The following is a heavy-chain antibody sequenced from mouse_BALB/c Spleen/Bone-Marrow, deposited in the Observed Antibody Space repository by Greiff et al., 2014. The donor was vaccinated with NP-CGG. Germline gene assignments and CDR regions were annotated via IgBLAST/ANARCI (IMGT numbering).Heavy chain of an antibody. Sequence: VQLQQSEPELVKPGASVKVSCKASGYVFTSYNMYWVKQSHGKSLEWIGYIEPYNGGTSYNQKFKGKATLTVDKSSSTAYMCLNSLTSEDSAVYYCASGNWAYWGQGTLVTVSA. D-gene: IGHD2-1*01. CDR3: ASGNWAY. V-gene: IGHV1S135*01. CDR1: GYVFTSYN. J-gene: IGHJ3*01. CDR2: IEPYNGGT.